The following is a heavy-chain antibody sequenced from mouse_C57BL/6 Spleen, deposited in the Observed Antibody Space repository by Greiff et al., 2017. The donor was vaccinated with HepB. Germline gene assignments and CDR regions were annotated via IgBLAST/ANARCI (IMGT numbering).Heavy chain of an antibody. CDR1: GYAFSSYW. CDR2: IYPGDGDT. V-gene: IGHV1-80*01. D-gene: IGHD3-2*02. CDR3: ARLEARGYAMDY. J-gene: IGHJ4*01. Sequence: QVQLKESGAELVKPGASVKISCKASGYAFSSYWMNWVKQRPGKGLEWIGQIYPGDGDTNYNGKFKGKATLTADKSSSTAYMQLSILTSEDSAVYVCARLEARGYAMDYWGQGTSVTVSS.